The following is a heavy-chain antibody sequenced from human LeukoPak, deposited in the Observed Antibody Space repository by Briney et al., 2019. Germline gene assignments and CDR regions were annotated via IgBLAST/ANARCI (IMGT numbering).Heavy chain of an antibody. Sequence: SETLSPTCTVSGGSLTDYYWGWIRQPPGKGLEWIGYDYYSGSSNYNPSLKSRVTISVDTSKNQFSLKMSSVTAADTAVYYCARDLKLDGSSGYYAFDIWGQGTMVTVSS. J-gene: IGHJ3*02. D-gene: IGHD3-22*01. CDR2: DYYSGSS. CDR1: GGSLTDYY. V-gene: IGHV4-59*01. CDR3: ARDLKLDGSSGYYAFDI.